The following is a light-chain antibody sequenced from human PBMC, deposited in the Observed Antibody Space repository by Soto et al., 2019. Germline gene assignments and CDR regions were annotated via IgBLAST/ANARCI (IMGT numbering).Light chain of an antibody. Sequence: DIQLTQSPSFLSASVGDRVTITCRASQGISSYLAWYQQKPGKAPKLLIYAASTLQSGVPSRFSGSGSGTEFSLTISSLQPEDVATYYCQQLNSYPLTFGHGTKVDIK. CDR3: QQLNSYPLT. CDR1: QGISSY. V-gene: IGKV1-9*01. CDR2: AAS. J-gene: IGKJ3*01.